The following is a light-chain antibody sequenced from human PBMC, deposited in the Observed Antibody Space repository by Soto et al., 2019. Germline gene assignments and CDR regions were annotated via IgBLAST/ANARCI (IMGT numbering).Light chain of an antibody. CDR2: AAS. CDR1: QAIGVW. J-gene: IGKJ3*01. Sequence: DIQMTQSPSSVSASVGDRVTIACRASQAIGVWLAWYQQKPGKAPNLLIYAASHLHSGVPSRFSGSGSGTDFTLTISSLQPEDFATYFCQQANTFPFTFGPGTKVDIK. CDR3: QQANTFPFT. V-gene: IGKV1-12*01.